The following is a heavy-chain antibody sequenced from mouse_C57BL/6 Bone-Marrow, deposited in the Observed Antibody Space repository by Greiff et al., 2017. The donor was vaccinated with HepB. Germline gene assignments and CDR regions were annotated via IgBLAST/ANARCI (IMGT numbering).Heavy chain of an antibody. Sequence: QVQLQQSGAELVKPGASVKISCKASGYAFSSYWMNWVKQRPGKGLEWIGQIYPGDGDTNYNGKFKGKATLTADKSSSTAYMQLSSLTSEDSAVYFCAPFITTVVATSRFAYWGQGTLVTVSA. J-gene: IGHJ3*01. D-gene: IGHD1-1*01. CDR2: IYPGDGDT. CDR1: GYAFSSYW. CDR3: APFITTVVATSRFAY. V-gene: IGHV1-80*01.